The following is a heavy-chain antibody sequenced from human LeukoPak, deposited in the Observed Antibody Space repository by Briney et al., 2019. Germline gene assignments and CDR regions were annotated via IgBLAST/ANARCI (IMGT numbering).Heavy chain of an antibody. V-gene: IGHV3-23*01. Sequence: GGSLRLSCAASGFTFSSYWMHWVRQAPGKGLEWVSAISGSGGSTYYADSVKGRFTISRDNSKNTLYLQMNSLRAEDTAVYYCAKDVWELRNAFDIWGQGTMVTVSS. CDR2: ISGSGGST. CDR1: GFTFSSYW. J-gene: IGHJ3*02. D-gene: IGHD1-26*01. CDR3: AKDVWELRNAFDI.